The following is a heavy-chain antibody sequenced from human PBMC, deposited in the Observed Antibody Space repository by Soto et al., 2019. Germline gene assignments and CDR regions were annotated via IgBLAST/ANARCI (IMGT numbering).Heavy chain of an antibody. Sequence: QVQLVQSGAEVKKPGASVKVSCKVSGYTLTELSMHWVRQAPGKGLEWMGGLDPEDGETIYAQKFQGRVTMTEDTSTDTAYMELSSLRSEDTAVYYCATEGTVSGVSTFHAWSSPQKHYGMDVWGQGTTVTVSS. V-gene: IGHV1-24*01. CDR3: ATEGTVSGVSTFHAWSSPQKHYGMDV. CDR2: LDPEDGET. J-gene: IGHJ6*02. CDR1: GYTLTELS. D-gene: IGHD3-10*01.